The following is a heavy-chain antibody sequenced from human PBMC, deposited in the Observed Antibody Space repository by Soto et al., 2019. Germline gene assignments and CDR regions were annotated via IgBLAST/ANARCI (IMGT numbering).Heavy chain of an antibody. CDR3: ARFSGPDSRNWNYVN. J-gene: IGHJ4*02. CDR1: GGSISSSNW. V-gene: IGHV4-4*02. Sequence: QVQLQESGPGLVKPSGTLSLTCAVSGGSISSSNWWSWVRQPPGKGLEWIGEIYHSGSTNYNPSLKSQVTISVDKSKNQFSLKLSSVTAADTAVYYCARFSGPDSRNWNYVNWGQGTLVTVSS. CDR2: IYHSGST. D-gene: IGHD1-7*01.